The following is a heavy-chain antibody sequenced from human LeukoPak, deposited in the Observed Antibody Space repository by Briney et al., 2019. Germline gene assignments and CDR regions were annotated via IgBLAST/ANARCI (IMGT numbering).Heavy chain of an antibody. CDR1: GGSFSGYY. CDR3: ARGLGYSSSWRTDY. D-gene: IGHD6-13*01. CDR2: ISHSGST. J-gene: IGHJ4*02. Sequence: SETLSLTCAVYGGSFSGYYWSWIRQPPGKGLEWIGEISHSGSTNYNPSLKSRVTISVDTSKNQFSLKLSSVTAADTAVYYCARGLGYSSSWRTDYWGQGTLVTVSS. V-gene: IGHV4-34*01.